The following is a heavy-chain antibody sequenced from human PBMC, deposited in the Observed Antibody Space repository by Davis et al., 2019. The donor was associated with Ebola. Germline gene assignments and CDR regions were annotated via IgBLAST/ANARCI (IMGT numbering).Heavy chain of an antibody. CDR1: GFTFSSYS. Sequence: GESLKISCAASGFTFSSYSMNWVRQAPGKGLEWVSSISSSSSYINYADSVKGRFTISRDNAKNSLYLQMNSLRAEYTAVYYCARDQTPYSGYDGTVDYWGQGTLVTVSS. CDR3: ARDQTPYSGYDGTVDY. J-gene: IGHJ4*02. CDR2: ISSSSSYI. D-gene: IGHD5-12*01. V-gene: IGHV3-21*01.